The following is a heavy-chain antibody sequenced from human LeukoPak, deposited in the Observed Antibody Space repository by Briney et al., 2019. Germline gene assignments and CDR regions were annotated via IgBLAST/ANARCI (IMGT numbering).Heavy chain of an antibody. CDR1: GFTFSSYG. CDR2: ISYDGSNK. J-gene: IGHJ2*01. Sequence: GRSLRLSCAASGFTFSSYGMHWVRQAPGKGLEWVAVISYDGSNKYYADSVKGRFTISRDNSKNTLYLQMNSLRAEDTAVYYCAKDRPDYGGNLADWYFDLWGRGTLVTVSS. CDR3: AKDRPDYGGNLADWYFDL. D-gene: IGHD4-23*01. V-gene: IGHV3-30*18.